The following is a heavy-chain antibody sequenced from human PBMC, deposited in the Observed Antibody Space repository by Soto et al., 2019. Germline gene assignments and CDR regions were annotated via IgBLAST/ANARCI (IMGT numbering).Heavy chain of an antibody. J-gene: IGHJ5*02. CDR2: INAGNGNT. D-gene: IGHD1-7*01. Sequence: ASVKVSCKASGYTFTNNAMHWVRQAPGQRLEWMGWINAGNGNTKYSQKFQGRVTITRDTSASTAYMELSSLRSEDTAVYYCARDPTVRITGTPSPHPWGQGTLVTVSS. V-gene: IGHV1-3*01. CDR1: GYTFTNNA. CDR3: ARDPTVRITGTPSPHP.